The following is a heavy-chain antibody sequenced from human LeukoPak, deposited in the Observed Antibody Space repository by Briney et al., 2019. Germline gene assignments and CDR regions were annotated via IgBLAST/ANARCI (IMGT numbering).Heavy chain of an antibody. CDR2: KSDGGRD. CDR3: ARHDDRLIHPFDF. Sequence: PSETLSLTCTVSGDSISTYYWSWIRRPPGKGLGWIGYKSDGGRDLYNPSLKSRVTISVDTTKNQFSLKLSSVTAADTAVYFCARHDDRLIHPFDFWGQGTLVTVSS. V-gene: IGHV4-59*08. CDR1: GDSISTYY. D-gene: IGHD1-1*01. J-gene: IGHJ4*02.